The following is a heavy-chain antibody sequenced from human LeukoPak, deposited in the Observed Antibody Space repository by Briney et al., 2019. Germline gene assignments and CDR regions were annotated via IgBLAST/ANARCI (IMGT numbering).Heavy chain of an antibody. J-gene: IGHJ4*02. CDR2: IYTGGGR. CDR1: GFTVSSYY. Sequence: GGSLRLSCAASGFTVSSYYMNWVRQAPGKELEWVSVIYTGGGRYYADSVRGRFTIFRDNSKNTVYLQMNSLRAEDTAIYYCAKDDRWLQYNDWGQGTLVTVSS. CDR3: AKDDRWLQYND. V-gene: IGHV3-53*01. D-gene: IGHD5-24*01.